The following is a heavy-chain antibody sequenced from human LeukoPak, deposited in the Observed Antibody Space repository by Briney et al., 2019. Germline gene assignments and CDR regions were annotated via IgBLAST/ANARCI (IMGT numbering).Heavy chain of an antibody. D-gene: IGHD5-24*01. CDR2: IYSGGST. V-gene: IGHV3-53*05. Sequence: GGSLRLSCAASGFAVSSSYMSWVRQAPGKGLEWVSLIYSGGSTHYADSVKGRFSISRDSSKNTLYLQMNTLRAEDTAVYYCVRGQTSTSPGVWGQGTTVTVSS. CDR1: GFAVSSSY. J-gene: IGHJ6*02. CDR3: VRGQTSTSPGV.